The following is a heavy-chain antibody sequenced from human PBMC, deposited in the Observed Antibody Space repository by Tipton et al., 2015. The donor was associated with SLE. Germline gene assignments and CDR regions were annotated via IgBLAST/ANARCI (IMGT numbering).Heavy chain of an antibody. V-gene: IGHV5-51*03. Sequence: QLVQSGAEVKKPGESLKISCRVSGYTFANFWISWVRQTPEKGLVWMGFIYPGDSDTKYGPSFEAQVTISADKSTSTAYVQWNSLKTSDSAMYYCARDQASLGLDFWGQRTLVTVSS. CDR3: ARDQASLGLDF. CDR2: IYPGDSDT. CDR1: GYTFANFW. J-gene: IGHJ4*02.